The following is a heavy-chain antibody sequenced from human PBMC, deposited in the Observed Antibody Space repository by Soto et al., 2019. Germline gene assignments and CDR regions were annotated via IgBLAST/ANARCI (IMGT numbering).Heavy chain of an antibody. D-gene: IGHD2-21*02. V-gene: IGHV3-48*01. CDR1: GFTFSSYA. Sequence: GGSLRLSCAASGFTFSSYAMNWVRQAPGTGLDWISYISSSSRTIYYSDSVKGRFTISRDNAKNSLYLQMNSLRAEDTAVYYCAREGSDFGSSWFDPWGKGTLVTVS. J-gene: IGHJ5*02. CDR2: ISSSSRTI. CDR3: AREGSDFGSSWFDP.